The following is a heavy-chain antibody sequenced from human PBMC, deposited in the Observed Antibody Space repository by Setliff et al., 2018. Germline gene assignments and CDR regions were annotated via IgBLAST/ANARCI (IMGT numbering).Heavy chain of an antibody. CDR1: GDSIRSSRYY. D-gene: IGHD6-6*01. Sequence: SETLSLTCTVSGDSIRSSRYYWGWIRQPPGKGLEWIGSIYSSGNTYYNPSLKRRVTISVDTTKNQISLQLNSVTAADTAVYYCARDPSSVAARPGYWGQGTLVTVS. J-gene: IGHJ4*02. V-gene: IGHV4-39*07. CDR3: ARDPSSVAARPGY. CDR2: IYSSGNT.